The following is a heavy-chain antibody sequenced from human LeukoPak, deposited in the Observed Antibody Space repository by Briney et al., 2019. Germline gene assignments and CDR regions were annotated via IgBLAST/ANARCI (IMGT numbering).Heavy chain of an antibody. D-gene: IGHD2-15*01. V-gene: IGHV5-51*01. CDR2: IHPGDSDT. J-gene: IGHJ3*02. CDR1: GYRFINFW. Sequence: GESLKISCKGSGYRFINFWIGWVRQTPGKGLEWMGIIHPGDSDTRYSPSFQGQVTISVDKSISTAYLQWSSLKASDTAMYYCARQGLLGYCSGASCYDAFDIWGQGIMVTVSS. CDR3: ARQGLLGYCSGASCYDAFDI.